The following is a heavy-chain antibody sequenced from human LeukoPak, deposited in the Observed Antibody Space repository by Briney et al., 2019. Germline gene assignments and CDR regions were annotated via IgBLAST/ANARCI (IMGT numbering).Heavy chain of an antibody. CDR3: ARSRPTYYYDSSGTNFDY. Sequence: KPSETLPLTRTFPGGSISSYYWSWIRQPPRKGPEWIGYIYYSGSTNYNPSLKSRVTISVDTSKNQFSLKLSSVTAADTAVYYCARSRPTYYYDSSGTNFDYWGQGTLVTVSS. CDR1: GGSISSYY. J-gene: IGHJ4*02. V-gene: IGHV4-59*08. D-gene: IGHD3-22*01. CDR2: IYYSGST.